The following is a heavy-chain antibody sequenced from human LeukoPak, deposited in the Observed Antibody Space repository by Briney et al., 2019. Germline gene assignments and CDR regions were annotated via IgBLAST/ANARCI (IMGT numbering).Heavy chain of an antibody. D-gene: IGHD3-10*01. CDR1: GGSFNSSTXY. CDR3: ARLRTVNYFDY. V-gene: IGHV4-39*01. Sequence: SETLSLTCXVSGGSFNSSTXYWGWIRQPPGKGLXWIGGIYYSGNTYYNPSLKSRVTISVDTSKNQFSLKLTSVTAADTAVYYCARLRTVNYFDYWGQGTLVTVSS. CDR2: IYYSGNT. J-gene: IGHJ4*02.